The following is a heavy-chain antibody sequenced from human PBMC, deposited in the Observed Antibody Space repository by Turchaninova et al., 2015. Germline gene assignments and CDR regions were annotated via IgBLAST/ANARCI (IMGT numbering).Heavy chain of an antibody. CDR3: ARCTDGCTYWYXXL. V-gene: IGHV6-1*01. CDR2: TYYRSKWYN. CDR1: GDSVSRNSAA. J-gene: IGHJ2*01. D-gene: IGHD2-8*02. Sequence: QVQLQQSGPGLVKPSQTLSLTCAISGDSVSRNSAAWKWIRQSPSRGVEWLGRTYYRSKWYNDYXXSVXXXITXTXDTSRNQFXXQLXXXTPEDTAVXXCARCTDGCTYWYXXLWGRXTLVTVSS.